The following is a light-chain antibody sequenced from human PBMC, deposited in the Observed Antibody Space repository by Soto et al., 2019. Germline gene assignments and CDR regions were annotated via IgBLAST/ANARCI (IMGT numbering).Light chain of an antibody. CDR3: AAWDDSLNALV. CDR2: TNN. V-gene: IGLV1-44*01. CDR1: SSNIGSNA. Sequence: QSVLTQPPSASGTPGQRVTISCSGASSNIGSNAVNWYQQLPGAAPQLLIYTNNQRPSRVPDRFSGSKSGTSASLAITGLQSEDEATYHCAAWDDSLNALVFGGGTKVTVL. J-gene: IGLJ3*02.